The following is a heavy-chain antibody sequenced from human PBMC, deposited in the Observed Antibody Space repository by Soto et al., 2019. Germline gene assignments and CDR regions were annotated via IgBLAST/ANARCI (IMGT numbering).Heavy chain of an antibody. CDR3: ARDFRVQGRGRITMIVASPGY. Sequence: QVQLVQSGAEVKKPGASVKVSCKASGYTFTSYGISWVRQAPGQGLEWMGWISAYNGNTNYAQKRQGRVTMTTDTSTSTAYMELRSLRSDDTAVYYCARDFRVQGRGRITMIVASPGYWGQGTLVTVSS. V-gene: IGHV1-18*01. CDR1: GYTFTSYG. D-gene: IGHD3-22*01. CDR2: ISAYNGNT. J-gene: IGHJ4*02.